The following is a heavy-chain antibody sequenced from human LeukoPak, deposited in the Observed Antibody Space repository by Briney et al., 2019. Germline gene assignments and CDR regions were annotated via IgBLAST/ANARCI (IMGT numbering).Heavy chain of an antibody. D-gene: IGHD1-14*01. CDR3: ARVPPSAHQVFSSDY. CDR2: ISANNGET. V-gene: IGHV1-18*04. Sequence: ASVMVSYKASGYTFTNYGISWVRQAPGQGLEWMSWISANNGETRYAQSFQGRVTMTTDTSTTTAYMELRSLRSDDTAVYYCARVPPSAHQVFSSDYWGQGTQVTVSS. J-gene: IGHJ4*02. CDR1: GYTFTNYG.